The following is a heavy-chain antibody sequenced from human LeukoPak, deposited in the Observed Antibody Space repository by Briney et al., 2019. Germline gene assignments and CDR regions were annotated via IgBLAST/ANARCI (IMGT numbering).Heavy chain of an antibody. CDR3: ARGLYYDILTGYPHFDY. J-gene: IGHJ4*02. Sequence: PGGSLRLSCVVSGFTFSSYSMDWVRQAPGKGLEWVSYISSSSTTIYYADSVKGRFTISRDNAKNSLYLQMNSLRAEDTAVYYCARGLYYDILTGYPHFDYWGQGTLVTVSS. CDR2: ISSSSTTI. CDR1: GFTFSSYS. D-gene: IGHD3-9*01. V-gene: IGHV3-48*04.